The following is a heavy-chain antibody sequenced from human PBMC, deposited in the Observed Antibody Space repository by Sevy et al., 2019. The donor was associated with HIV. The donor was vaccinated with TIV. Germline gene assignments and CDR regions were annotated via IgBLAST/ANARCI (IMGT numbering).Heavy chain of an antibody. CDR3: ARYPIVVVPGAVCYFDY. Sequence: GESLKISCKGSGYTFSNYWIGWVRQMPGKGLEWMGVIYPGDSVTRYSPSFQGQVTMSADKSTSTPYLQWSSLKTSDTAIYYCARYPIVVVPGAVCYFDYWGQGTLVTVSS. D-gene: IGHD2-2*01. V-gene: IGHV5-51*01. CDR1: GYTFSNYW. J-gene: IGHJ4*02. CDR2: IYPGDSVT.